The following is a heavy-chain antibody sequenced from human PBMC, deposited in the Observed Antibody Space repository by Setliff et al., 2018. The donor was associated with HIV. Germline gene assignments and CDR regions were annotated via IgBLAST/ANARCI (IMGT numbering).Heavy chain of an antibody. J-gene: IGHJ6*02. CDR1: GDTLSIHP. Sequence: GASVKVSCKASGDTLSIHPISWVRQAPGQGLEWMGGIIPILGIANYAQKFQGRVTITADESTSTAYMELSSLRSEDTAVYYCARIFGYYDSSGYSTPLYGMDVWGQGTTVTVSS. V-gene: IGHV1-69*10. CDR3: ARIFGYYDSSGYSTPLYGMDV. CDR2: IIPILGIA. D-gene: IGHD3-22*01.